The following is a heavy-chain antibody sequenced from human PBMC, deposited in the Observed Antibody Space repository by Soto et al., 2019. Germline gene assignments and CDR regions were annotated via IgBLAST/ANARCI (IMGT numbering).Heavy chain of an antibody. D-gene: IGHD3-3*01. V-gene: IGHV4-61*08. J-gene: IGHJ4*02. Sequence: PSETLSLTCALSGGSISSGGYSWSWIRQPPGKGLAWIGYFYHTGRTSYNPSLKSRVSISMHTSKNQFSLNLDSVTAADTAVYVCARDFAYFDSWGQGTLVTVSS. CDR2: FYHTGRT. CDR3: ARDFAYFDS. CDR1: GGSISSGGYS.